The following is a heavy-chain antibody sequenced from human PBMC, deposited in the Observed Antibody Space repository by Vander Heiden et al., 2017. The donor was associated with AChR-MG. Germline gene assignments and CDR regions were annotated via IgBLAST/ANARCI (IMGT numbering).Heavy chain of an antibody. J-gene: IGHJ5*02. CDR1: GGSISSSSYY. V-gene: IGHV4-39*01. CDR3: ARLMYYDFWSAWWGRFDP. D-gene: IGHD3-3*01. CDR2: IYYSGST. Sequence: QLQLQESGPGLVKPSETLSLTCTVSGGSISSSSYYWGWIRQPPGKGLEWIGSIYYSGSTYYNPSLKSRVTISVDTSKNQFSLKLSSVTAADTAVYYCARLMYYDFWSAWWGRFDPWGQGTLVTVSS.